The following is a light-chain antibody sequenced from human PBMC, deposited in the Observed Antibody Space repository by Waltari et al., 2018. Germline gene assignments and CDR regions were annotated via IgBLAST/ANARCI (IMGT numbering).Light chain of an antibody. V-gene: IGKV3-20*01. CDR2: GAS. CDR3: QQYVSSPLT. Sequence: EIVLTQSPGTLSLSPGERATLSCRTSQSVSSTYIAWYQQKPGQTPRLLIYGASNSATGNPDRFSGSGSGTDFTLTISRLEPEDSAGYYCQQYVSSPLTFGGGTKVEIK. J-gene: IGKJ4*01. CDR1: QSVSSTY.